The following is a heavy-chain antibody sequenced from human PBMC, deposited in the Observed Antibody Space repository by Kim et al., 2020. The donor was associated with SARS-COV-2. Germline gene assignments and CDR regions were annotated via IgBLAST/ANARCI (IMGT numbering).Heavy chain of an antibody. D-gene: IGHD2-15*01. J-gene: IGHJ4*02. CDR3: AKDRPVVVNGYFDY. V-gene: IGHV3-30*02. Sequence: ADSGNGRFSITREHSEMTLYLQMNSLSAEDTAVYFCAKDRPVVVNGYFDYWGQGTLVTVSS.